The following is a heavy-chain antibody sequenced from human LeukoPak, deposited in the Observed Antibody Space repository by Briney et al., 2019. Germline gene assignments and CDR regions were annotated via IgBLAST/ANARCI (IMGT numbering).Heavy chain of an antibody. CDR3: AGHYDSSGYRVDVFDI. Sequence: GGSLRLSCAASGFTFSSYSMNWVRQAPGEGLEWVSYISSSSSTIYYADSVKGRFTISRDNAKNSLYLQMNSLRAEDTAVYYCAGHYDSSGYRVDVFDIWGQGTMVTVSS. J-gene: IGHJ3*02. CDR2: ISSSSSTI. V-gene: IGHV3-48*04. CDR1: GFTFSSYS. D-gene: IGHD3-22*01.